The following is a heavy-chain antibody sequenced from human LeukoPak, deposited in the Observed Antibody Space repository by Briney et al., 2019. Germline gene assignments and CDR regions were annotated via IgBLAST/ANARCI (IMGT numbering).Heavy chain of an antibody. CDR3: ILYGDHHSNAFDI. J-gene: IGHJ3*02. CDR1: GGTFSCYA. Sequence: GASVKISFKASGGTFSCYAISLVREAPGQGLEWMGGIIPIFGAANYAQKFQGRVTITTDESTSTAYMELSSLRSESTAVYYCILYGDHHSNAFDIWGQGTMVTVSS. V-gene: IGHV1-69*05. CDR2: IIPIFGAA. D-gene: IGHD1-14*01.